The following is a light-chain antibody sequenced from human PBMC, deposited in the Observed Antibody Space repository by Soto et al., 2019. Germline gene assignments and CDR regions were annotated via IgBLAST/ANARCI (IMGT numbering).Light chain of an antibody. CDR1: QSLLYNVNNKNY. CDR2: WAS. Sequence: DIVMTHSPDSLAVSLGERATIKCKSSQSLLYNVNNKNYLGWYQQKAGQPPKLLLYWASYRESGVPDRFSGSGSGTDFALTISSLQAEDVAVYYCQQYYDTPWTFGQGTKVDIK. CDR3: QQYYDTPWT. J-gene: IGKJ1*01. V-gene: IGKV4-1*01.